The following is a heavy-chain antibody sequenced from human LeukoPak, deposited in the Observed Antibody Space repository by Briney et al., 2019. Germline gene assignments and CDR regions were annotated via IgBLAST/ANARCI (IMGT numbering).Heavy chain of an antibody. J-gene: IGHJ4*02. CDR2: IYSGGST. Sequence: GGSLRLSCAASGFTFSDYYMSWIRQAPGKGLEWVSVIYSGGSTYYADSVKDRFTISRDNSKNTLYLQMNSLRAEDTAVYYCARVGSYSSSAGDYWGQGTLVTVSS. CDR1: GFTFSDYY. D-gene: IGHD6-6*01. CDR3: ARVGSYSSSAGDY. V-gene: IGHV3-66*01.